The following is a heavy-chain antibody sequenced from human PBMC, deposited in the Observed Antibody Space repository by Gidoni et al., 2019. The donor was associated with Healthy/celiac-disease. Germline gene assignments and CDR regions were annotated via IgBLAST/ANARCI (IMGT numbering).Heavy chain of an antibody. CDR3: ATDPETGTSSFDY. CDR2: FDPEDGET. J-gene: IGHJ4*02. Sequence: QVQLVQSGAEVKKPGAAVKVSCKVSGYTLTELSMHWVRQAPGKGLEWMGGFDPEDGETIYAQKFQGRVTITEDTSTDTAYMELSSLRSEDTAVYYCATDPETGTSSFDYWGQGTLVTVSS. CDR1: GYTLTELS. V-gene: IGHV1-24*01. D-gene: IGHD1-1*01.